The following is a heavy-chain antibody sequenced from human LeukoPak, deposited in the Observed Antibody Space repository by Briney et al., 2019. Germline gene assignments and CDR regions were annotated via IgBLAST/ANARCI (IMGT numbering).Heavy chain of an antibody. D-gene: IGHD2-21*02. J-gene: IGHJ2*01. V-gene: IGHV1-18*01. Sequence: ASVKVSCKASGYTFMDYHIAWVRQAPGQGLEWMGWISVYNGNTIYARRFQGRVTMTADTSTSTAYMDLTNLRYDDTAVYYCARYGDHPKWYFDLWGRGTLVTVSS. CDR3: ARYGDHPKWYFDL. CDR2: ISVYNGNT. CDR1: GYTFMDYH.